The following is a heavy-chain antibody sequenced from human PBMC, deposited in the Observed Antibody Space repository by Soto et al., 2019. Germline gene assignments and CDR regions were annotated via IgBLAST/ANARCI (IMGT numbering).Heavy chain of an antibody. D-gene: IGHD1-26*01. Sequence: GGSLRLSCAASGFTFSSYGMHWVRQAPGKGLEWVAVIWYDGSNKYYADSVKGRFTISRDNSKNTLYLQMNSLRAEDTAVYYCARDAGTLWLTQNAFDIWGQGTMVTLSS. J-gene: IGHJ3*02. CDR1: GFTFSSYG. CDR3: ARDAGTLWLTQNAFDI. CDR2: IWYDGSNK. V-gene: IGHV3-33*01.